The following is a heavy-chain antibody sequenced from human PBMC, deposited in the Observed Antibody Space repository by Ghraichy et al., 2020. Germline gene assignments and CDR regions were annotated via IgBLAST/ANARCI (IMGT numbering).Heavy chain of an antibody. CDR1: RFIFSSYS. J-gene: IGHJ3*01. CDR3: ARPLAAYCTNGVCYTSDVFDV. D-gene: IGHD2-8*01. V-gene: IGHV3-7*03. Sequence: GGSLRLSCAASRFIFSSYSMTWVRQAPGKGLEWVANIKQDGSEKDYVDSVKGRFTISRDNAKNSLYLQMNSLRAEDTAVYYCARPLAAYCTNGVCYTSDVFDVWGQGTMVTVSS. CDR2: IKQDGSEK.